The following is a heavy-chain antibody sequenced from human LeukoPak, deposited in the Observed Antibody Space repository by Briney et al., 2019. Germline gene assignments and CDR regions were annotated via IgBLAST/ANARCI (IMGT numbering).Heavy chain of an antibody. CDR2: ISGEGSRT. CDR1: GFTFDDYA. D-gene: IGHD5-24*01. V-gene: IGHV3-43*02. J-gene: IGHJ4*02. Sequence: GGSLRLSCAASGFTFDDYAMHWVRQAPGKGLEWVSLISGEGSRTYYADSVKGRFTISRDNSRNSLYLQMNSLRTEDTALYYCAKDLTQLYLAFDYWGQGTLVTVSS. CDR3: AKDLTQLYLAFDY.